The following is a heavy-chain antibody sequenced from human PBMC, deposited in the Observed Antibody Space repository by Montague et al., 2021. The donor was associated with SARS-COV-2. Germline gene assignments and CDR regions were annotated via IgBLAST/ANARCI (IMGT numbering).Heavy chain of an antibody. J-gene: IGHJ4*02. CDR1: GGSITGFS. CDR2: VTTSGTT. CDR3: ARTPTRPLSLDS. Sequence: SETLSLTCAVSGGSITGFSWSWVRQPAGKGLEGIGRVTTSGTTNYSPSLRSRVTMSVDTSKNQFSLNLNSVTAADTAIYYCARTPTRPLSLDSWGQGTLVTVSS. D-gene: IGHD6-6*01. V-gene: IGHV4-4*07.